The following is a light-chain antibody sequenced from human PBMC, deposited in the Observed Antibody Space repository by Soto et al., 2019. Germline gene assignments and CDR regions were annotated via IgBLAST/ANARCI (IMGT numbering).Light chain of an antibody. V-gene: IGLV3-21*02. CDR1: NIGSRS. CDR2: DDR. Sequence: SYELTQPPSVSVAPGQTASISCGGNNIGSRSVHWYQQKPGQAPVLVVYDDRDRPSGIPERFAGSNSGNTATLTISRVEAGDEADYYCQVWDSTSDHYVFAPGTKVTVL. CDR3: QVWDSTSDHYV. J-gene: IGLJ1*01.